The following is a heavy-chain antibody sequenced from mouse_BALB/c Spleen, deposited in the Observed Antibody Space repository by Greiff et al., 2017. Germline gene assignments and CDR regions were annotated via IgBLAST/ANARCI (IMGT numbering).Heavy chain of an antibody. CDR2: INPSTGYT. CDR1: GYTFTSYW. Sequence: VQLVESGAELAKPGASVKMSCKASGYTFTSYWMHWVKQRPGQGLEWIGYINPSTGYTEYNQKFKDKATLTADKSSSTAYMQLSSLTSEDSAVYYCARDGPPYAMDYWGQGTSVTVSS. V-gene: IGHV1-7*01. D-gene: IGHD2-3*01. CDR3: ARDGPPYAMDY. J-gene: IGHJ4*01.